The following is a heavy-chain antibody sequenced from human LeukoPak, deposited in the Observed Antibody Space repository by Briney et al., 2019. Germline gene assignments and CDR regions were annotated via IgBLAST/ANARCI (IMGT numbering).Heavy chain of an antibody. D-gene: IGHD6-13*01. Sequence: GGSLRLSCAASGFTFNIYSMNWVRQAPGKGLEWVSSISSSSDYIYYADSVKGRFTISRDNAKNSLYLQMSSLRAEDTAVYYCARDRAGVFDYWGQGTLVTVSS. J-gene: IGHJ4*02. CDR3: ARDRAGVFDY. CDR1: GFTFNIYS. CDR2: ISSSSDYI. V-gene: IGHV3-21*01.